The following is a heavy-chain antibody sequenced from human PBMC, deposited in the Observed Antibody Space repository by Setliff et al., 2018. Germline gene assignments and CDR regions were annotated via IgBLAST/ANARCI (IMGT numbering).Heavy chain of an antibody. Sequence: PSETLSLTCTVSGGSISSSNYYWGWIRQPPGKGLEWIGSIYYSGSTYYNPSLKSRVTISVDTPKNQFSLKLSSVTAADTAVYYCARRGSMVTKFGAFDIWGQGTMVTVS. D-gene: IGHD4-17*01. V-gene: IGHV4-39*01. CDR3: ARRGSMVTKFGAFDI. CDR2: IYYSGST. CDR1: GGSISSSNYY. J-gene: IGHJ3*02.